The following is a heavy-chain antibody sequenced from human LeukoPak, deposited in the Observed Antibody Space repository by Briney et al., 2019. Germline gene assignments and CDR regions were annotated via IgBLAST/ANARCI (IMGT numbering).Heavy chain of an antibody. V-gene: IGHV4-59*08. J-gene: IGHJ4*02. CDR1: GGSISTYY. CDR2: IYYSGST. CDR3: ARVVAVAGTFPDS. Sequence: SETLSLTCTVSGGSISTYYWSWIRQPPGKGLEWIGYIYYSGSTNYNPSLKSRVTISVDTSKNQFSLKLGSVTAADTAVYYCARVVAVAGTFPDSWGQGTLVTVSS. D-gene: IGHD6-19*01.